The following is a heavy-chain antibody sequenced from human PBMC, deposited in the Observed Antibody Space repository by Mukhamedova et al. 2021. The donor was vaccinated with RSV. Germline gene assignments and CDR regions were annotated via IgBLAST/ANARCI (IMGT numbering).Heavy chain of an antibody. J-gene: IGHJ4*02. D-gene: IGHD2-2*01. CDR3: AREPPDQLLFGDYFDY. Sequence: QWYQRRVTITADKSTSTAYMELSSLRSEDTAVYYCAREPPDQLLFGDYFDYWGQGTLVTVSS. V-gene: IGHV1-69*04.